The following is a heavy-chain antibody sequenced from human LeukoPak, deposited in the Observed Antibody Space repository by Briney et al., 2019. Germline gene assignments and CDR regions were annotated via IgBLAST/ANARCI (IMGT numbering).Heavy chain of an antibody. V-gene: IGHV3-30*18. D-gene: IGHD2-2*01. CDR2: ISYDGSNK. J-gene: IGHJ4*02. CDR1: GFTFSSYG. CDR3: AKGVLRYCSSTGCITELDY. Sequence: GGSLRLSCAASGFTFSSYGMHWVRQAPGKGLEWVAVISYDGSNKYYADSVKGRFTISRDNSKNTLYLQMNSLRAEDTAVYYCAKGVLRYCSSTGCITELDYWGQGTLATVSS.